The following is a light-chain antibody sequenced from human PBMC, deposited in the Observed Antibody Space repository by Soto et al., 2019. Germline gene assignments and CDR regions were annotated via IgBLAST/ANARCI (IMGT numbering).Light chain of an antibody. CDR3: QQYYSTPLA. CDR1: QSVLYSSNNKNY. Sequence: DIVMTQSPDSLAVSLGERATINCKSSQSVLYSSNNKNYLAGYQQKPGQPPKLLIHWASTGKSGVPDRFSGSGSGTDFTLTISSLQAEDVAVYYCQQYYSTPLAFGGGTKVEIK. J-gene: IGKJ4*01. CDR2: WAS. V-gene: IGKV4-1*01.